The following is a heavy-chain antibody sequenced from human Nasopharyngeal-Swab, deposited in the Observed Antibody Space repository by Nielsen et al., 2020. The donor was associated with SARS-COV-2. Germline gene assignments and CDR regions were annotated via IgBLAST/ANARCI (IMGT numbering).Heavy chain of an antibody. CDR3: ARTMVVVRYYYYYMDV. CDR2: INHSGST. V-gene: IGHV4-34*01. Sequence: SETLSLTCAVYGGSFSGYYWSWIRQPPGKGLEWIGEINHSGSTNYNPSLKSRFTISVDTSKNQFSLKLSSVTAADTAVYYCARTMVVVRYYYYYMDVWGKGTTVTVSS. J-gene: IGHJ6*03. D-gene: IGHD2-21*01. CDR1: GGSFSGYY.